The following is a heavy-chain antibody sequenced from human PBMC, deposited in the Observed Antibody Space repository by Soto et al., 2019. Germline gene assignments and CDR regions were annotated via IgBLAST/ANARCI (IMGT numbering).Heavy chain of an antibody. CDR2: INAATGNT. J-gene: IGHJ5*02. Sequence: ASVKVSCKASGYSFSTYALHWVRQAPGQRLEWMGWINAATGNTKYSQKFQGRVSITRDTSASTAYMELSSLGSDDTAVYYCARSLLVPAAPFDPWGQGTLVTGSS. CDR1: GYSFSTYA. D-gene: IGHD2-2*01. CDR3: ARSLLVPAAPFDP. V-gene: IGHV1-3*01.